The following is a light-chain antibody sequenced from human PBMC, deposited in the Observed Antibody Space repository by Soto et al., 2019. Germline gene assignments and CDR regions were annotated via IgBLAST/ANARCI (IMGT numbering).Light chain of an antibody. CDR1: QSVSSN. CDR3: HQRQSWPRT. J-gene: IGKJ1*01. V-gene: IGKV3-15*01. CDR2: GAS. Sequence: EIVFTQSPGALSLSPGERATLSCRASQSVSSNLAWYQQKPGQAPRLLIYGASTRATGIPARFSGSGSGTEFTLTISSLQSEDFAVYYCHQRQSWPRTFGQGTKV.